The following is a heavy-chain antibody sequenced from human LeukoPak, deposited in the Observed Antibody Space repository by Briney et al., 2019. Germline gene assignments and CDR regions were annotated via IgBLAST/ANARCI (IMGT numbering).Heavy chain of an antibody. J-gene: IGHJ4*02. V-gene: IGHV3-30-3*01. CDR2: ISYDGSNK. D-gene: IGHD3-22*01. CDR3: ARNLLYYYDSSGYSHFDY. CDR1: GFTFSSYA. Sequence: GGSLRLSCAASGFTFSSYAMSWVRQAPGKGLEWVAVISYDGSNKYYADSVKGRFTISRDNSKNTLYLQMNSLRAEDTAVYYCARNLLYYYDSSGYSHFDYWGQGTLVTVSS.